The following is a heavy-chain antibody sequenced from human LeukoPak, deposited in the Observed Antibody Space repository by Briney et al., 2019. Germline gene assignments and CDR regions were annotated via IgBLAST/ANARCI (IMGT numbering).Heavy chain of an antibody. CDR1: GYTFTSYD. CDR3: ARGGYYDFWSGYYAFDY. Sequence: GASVKVSRKASGYTFTSYDINWVRQATGQGLEWMGWMNPNSGNTGYAQKFQGRVTITRNTSISTAYMELSSLRSEDTAVYYCARGGYYDFWSGYYAFDYWGQGTLVTVSS. D-gene: IGHD3-3*01. J-gene: IGHJ4*02. CDR2: MNPNSGNT. V-gene: IGHV1-8*03.